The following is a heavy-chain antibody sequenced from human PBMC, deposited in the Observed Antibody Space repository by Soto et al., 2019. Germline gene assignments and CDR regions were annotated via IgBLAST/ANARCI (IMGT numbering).Heavy chain of an antibody. V-gene: IGHV3-15*01. CDR1: GVTFSNAW. CDR2: IKTNSDGGTV. J-gene: IGHJ4*02. CDR3: ATVYCATTSCYAPFDY. D-gene: IGHD2-2*01. Sequence: SLRLSCAASGVTFSNAWKLCVRQALGKGLEWIGRIKTNSDGGTVDYASPVKGRFTISRDDSKSMLYLDLNSLKTEDTGVYFCATVYCATTSCYAPFDYWGKGTLVTVSS.